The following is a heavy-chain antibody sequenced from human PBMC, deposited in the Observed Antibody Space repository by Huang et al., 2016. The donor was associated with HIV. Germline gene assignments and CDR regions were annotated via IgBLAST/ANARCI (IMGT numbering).Heavy chain of an antibody. CDR1: GFTFGHYW. CDR2: IKTGGVDT. J-gene: IGHJ4*02. Sequence: MVESGGGLVQPGGSLRLSCSASGFTFGHYWRTWVRQAPGEGLQWVTNIKTGGVDTYYAAAVMGRFTTSRDNARNSVYLQMDNLRVDDTAVYYCGRASAYREYGADFWGQGTLVTVSS. V-gene: IGHV3-7*04. CDR3: GRASAYREYGADF. D-gene: IGHD4-17*01.